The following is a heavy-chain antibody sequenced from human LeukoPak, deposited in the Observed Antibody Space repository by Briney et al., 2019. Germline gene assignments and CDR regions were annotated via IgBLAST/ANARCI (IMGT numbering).Heavy chain of an antibody. CDR2: VSASGGST. J-gene: IGHJ4*02. CDR3: GRIGGYSYGPHDY. Sequence: GGSLGLSCAASGFTFSSYAMSWVRQAPGKGLEWVSGVSASGGSTYYADSVKGRFTISRDNSKNTLYLQMNSMRAEDTAVYYCGRIGGYSYGPHDYWGQGTLVTVSS. CDR1: GFTFSSYA. V-gene: IGHV3-23*01. D-gene: IGHD5-18*01.